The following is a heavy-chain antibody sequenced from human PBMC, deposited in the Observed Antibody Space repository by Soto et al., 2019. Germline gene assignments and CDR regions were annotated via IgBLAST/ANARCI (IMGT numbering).Heavy chain of an antibody. Sequence: SVKVSCKASGGTFSSYAISWVRQAPGQGLEWMGGIIPIFGTANYAQKFQGRVTITADKSTSTAYMELSSLRSEDTAVYYCASPRKHNKGWHYYDSSGHFDYWGQGTLVTVSS. CDR3: ASPRKHNKGWHYYDSSGHFDY. CDR1: GGTFSSYA. J-gene: IGHJ4*02. CDR2: IIPIFGTA. V-gene: IGHV1-69*06. D-gene: IGHD3-22*01.